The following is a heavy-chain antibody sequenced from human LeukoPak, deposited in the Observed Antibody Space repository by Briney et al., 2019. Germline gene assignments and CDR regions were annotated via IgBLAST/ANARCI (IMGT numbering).Heavy chain of an antibody. Sequence: GGSLRLSCAASGFTFSNAWMSWVRQAPGQGLEWVSAIDASGSDTYYTDSVKGRFTISRDNSKNTVYLQMNSLRVEDTAVYYCADYRKPQGLDYWGQGTLVTVYS. CDR1: GFTFSNAW. J-gene: IGHJ4*02. CDR2: IDASGSDT. D-gene: IGHD1-14*01. CDR3: ADYRKPQGLDY. V-gene: IGHV3-23*01.